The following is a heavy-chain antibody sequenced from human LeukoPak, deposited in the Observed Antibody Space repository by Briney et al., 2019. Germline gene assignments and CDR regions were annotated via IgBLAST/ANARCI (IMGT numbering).Heavy chain of an antibody. CDR1: GYTFTGYY. Sequence: ASVKVSCKASGYTFTGYYMHWVRQAPGQGLKWMGWINPNSGGTNYAQKFQGRATMTRDTSISTAYMELSRLRSDDTAVYYCATSRTMITFGGYYFDYWGQGTLVTVSS. D-gene: IGHD3-16*01. J-gene: IGHJ4*02. CDR3: ATSRTMITFGGYYFDY. CDR2: INPNSGGT. V-gene: IGHV1-2*02.